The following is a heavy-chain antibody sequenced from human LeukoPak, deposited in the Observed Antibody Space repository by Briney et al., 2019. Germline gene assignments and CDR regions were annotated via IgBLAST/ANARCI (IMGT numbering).Heavy chain of an antibody. CDR2: ISGSGGST. Sequence: GGSLRLSCAASGFTFSSYAMSWVRQAPGKGLEWVSAISGSGGSTYYADSVKGRFTISRDNSKNTLYLQMNSLRAEDTAVYYCAKDQRTYYDSSGXXAFDIWGQGTMVTVSS. J-gene: IGHJ3*02. V-gene: IGHV3-23*01. CDR3: AKDQRTYYDSSGXXAFDI. D-gene: IGHD3-22*01. CDR1: GFTFSSYA.